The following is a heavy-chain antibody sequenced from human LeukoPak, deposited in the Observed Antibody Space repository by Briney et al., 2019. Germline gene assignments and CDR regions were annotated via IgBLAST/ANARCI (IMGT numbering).Heavy chain of an antibody. CDR3: ARDPDPYYFDY. Sequence: PGGSLRLSCAASGFTFSSYWMSWVRQAPGKGLEWVANIKQDGSEKYYVDSVKGRFTISRDNAKNSLYLQMNNLRAEDTAVYYCARDPDPYYFDYWGQGTLVTVSS. CDR2: IKQDGSEK. CDR1: GFTFSSYW. J-gene: IGHJ4*02. V-gene: IGHV3-7*01.